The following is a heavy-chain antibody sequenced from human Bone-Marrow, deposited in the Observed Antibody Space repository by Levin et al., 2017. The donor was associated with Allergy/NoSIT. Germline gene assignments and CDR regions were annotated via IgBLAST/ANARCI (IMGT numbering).Heavy chain of an antibody. CDR3: AIYGSGNDYSAFDI. V-gene: IGHV3-53*01. D-gene: IGHD3-10*01. CDR1: GFTVSSNH. J-gene: IGHJ3*02. Sequence: GESLKISCAASGFTVSSNHMSWVRQAPGKGLEGVSLIYSGGRGYYADSVRGRFTISRDNSKNTLYLQLNSLRAEDTAVYYCAIYGSGNDYSAFDIWGQGTMVTVSS. CDR2: IYSGGRG.